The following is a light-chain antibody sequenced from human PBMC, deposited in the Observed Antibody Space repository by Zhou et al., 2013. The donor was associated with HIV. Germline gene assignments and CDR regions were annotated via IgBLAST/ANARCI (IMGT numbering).Light chain of an antibody. CDR1: QSVSSTY. V-gene: IGKV3D-20*02. Sequence: EIVLTQSPGTLSLSPGERATLSCRASQSVSSTYLAWYQQKPGQAPRLLIYGATSRATGIPDRFSGSGSGTDFTLTISRLEPEDFAIYYCQRRSNWPPLFTFGPGTKVDIK. J-gene: IGKJ3*01. CDR2: GAT. CDR3: QRRSNWPPLFT.